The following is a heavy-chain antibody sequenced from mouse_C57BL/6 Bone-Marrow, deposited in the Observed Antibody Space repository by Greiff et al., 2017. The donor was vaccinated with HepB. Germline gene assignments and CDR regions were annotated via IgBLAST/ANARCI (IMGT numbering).Heavy chain of an antibody. J-gene: IGHJ3*01. Sequence: QVQLQQSGPELVKPGASVKISCKASGYSFTSYYIHWVKQRPGQGLEWIGWIYPGSGNTKYNEKFKGKATLTADTSSSTAYMQLSSLTSEDSAVYYCASTVVARGFAYWGQGTLVTVSA. CDR3: ASTVVARGFAY. D-gene: IGHD1-1*01. CDR2: IYPGSGNT. V-gene: IGHV1-66*01. CDR1: GYSFTSYY.